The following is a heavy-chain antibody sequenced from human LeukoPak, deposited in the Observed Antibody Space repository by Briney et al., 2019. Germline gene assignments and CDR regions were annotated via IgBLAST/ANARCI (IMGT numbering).Heavy chain of an antibody. CDR1: GCSFSSFA. Sequence: GGSLRLSCAASGCSFSSFAMTWVRLAQGQGLGWVSTISAAGGGTHYAGSVKGRFTISRDNSRNTLYLQMNSLTAEDTAIYFCAKRLGLTGFDYWGQGTLVTVSS. CDR2: ISAAGGGT. J-gene: IGHJ4*02. D-gene: IGHD3-16*01. CDR3: AKRLGLTGFDY. V-gene: IGHV3-23*01.